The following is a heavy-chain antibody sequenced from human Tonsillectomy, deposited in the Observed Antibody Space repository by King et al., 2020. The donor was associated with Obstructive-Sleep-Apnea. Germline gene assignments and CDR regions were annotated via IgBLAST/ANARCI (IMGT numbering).Heavy chain of an antibody. CDR3: AKDPHDYGDYEGPLDH. D-gene: IGHD4-17*01. Sequence: VKLVESGGGLVQPGGSLRLSCAASGFTFSKYAMSWVRQGPGKGLEWVSGISGSGRSTYYADSVKGRSAISRDNSKNTLFLQMNSLRAEDTAVYYCAKDPHDYGDYEGPLDHWGQGTLVTVSS. J-gene: IGHJ4*02. V-gene: IGHV3-23*04. CDR1: GFTFSKYA. CDR2: ISGSGRST.